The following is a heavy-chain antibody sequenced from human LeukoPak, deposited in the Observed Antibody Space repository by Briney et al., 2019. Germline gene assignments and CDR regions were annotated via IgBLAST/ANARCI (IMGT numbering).Heavy chain of an antibody. CDR2: IKQDGSEK. CDR3: ARVRGYDILTGPYYFDY. D-gene: IGHD3-9*01. V-gene: IGHV3-7*01. Sequence: GGSLRFSCAASGFTFSSYWMSWVRQAPGKGLEWVANIKQDGSEKYYVDSVKGRFTISRDNAKNSLYLQMNSLRAEDTAVYYCARVRGYDILTGPYYFDYWGQGTLVTVSS. CDR1: GFTFSSYW. J-gene: IGHJ4*02.